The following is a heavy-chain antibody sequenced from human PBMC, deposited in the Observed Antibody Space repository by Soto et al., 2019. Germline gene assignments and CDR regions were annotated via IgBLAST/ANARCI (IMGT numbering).Heavy chain of an antibody. CDR1: GFTFSSYG. CDR2: IWYDGSNK. Sequence: GGSLRLSCAASGFTFSSYGMHWVRQAPGKGLEWVAVIWYDGSNKYYADSVKGRFTISRDNSKNTLYLQMNSLRAEDTAVYYCARDLKPYYYYYYGMDVWGQGTTVTVSS. CDR3: ARDLKPYYYYYYGMDV. J-gene: IGHJ6*02. V-gene: IGHV3-33*01.